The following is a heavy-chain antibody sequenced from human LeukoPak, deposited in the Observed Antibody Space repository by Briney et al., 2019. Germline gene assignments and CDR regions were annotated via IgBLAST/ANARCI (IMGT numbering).Heavy chain of an antibody. CDR1: GFTFDDYA. CDR2: ISGDGGST. V-gene: IGHV3-43*02. CDR3: AKDAVSNFDY. Sequence: PGGSLRLSCAASGFTFDDYAMHWVRQAPGKGLEWVSLISGDGGSTYYADSVKGRFTISRDNSKNSLYLQMNSLRTEETALYYCAKDAVSNFDYWGQGTLVTVSS. J-gene: IGHJ4*02. D-gene: IGHD2-8*01.